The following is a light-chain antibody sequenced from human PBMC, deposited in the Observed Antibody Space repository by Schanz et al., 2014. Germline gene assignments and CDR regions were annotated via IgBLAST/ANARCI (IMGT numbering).Light chain of an antibody. V-gene: IGLV2-14*02. CDR2: EGS. Sequence: QSALTQPASVSGSPGQSITISCTGISGDVGSYSLVSWYQQHPGKAPKLIIYEGSKRPSGVSNRFSASKSGNTASLTISGLQAEDEADYYCSSHTAITTAVVFGGGTKVTVL. CDR1: SGDVGSYSL. J-gene: IGLJ2*01. CDR3: SSHTAITTAVV.